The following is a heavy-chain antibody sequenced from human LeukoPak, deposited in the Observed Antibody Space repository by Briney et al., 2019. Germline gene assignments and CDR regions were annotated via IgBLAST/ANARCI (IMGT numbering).Heavy chain of an antibody. V-gene: IGHV4-34*01. CDR2: MNPSGST. J-gene: IGHJ6*03. Sequence: SETLSLTCAVYGGSFSGYYWTWIRQTPEKGLEWIGEMNPSGSTNYNPSLKSRVTISVDTSKNQFSLELSSVTAADTAVYYCARGRQDVTMIVVVMTAVSYYLDVWGKGTTATVS. CDR3: ARGRQDVTMIVVVMTAVSYYLDV. D-gene: IGHD3-22*01. CDR1: GGSFSGYY.